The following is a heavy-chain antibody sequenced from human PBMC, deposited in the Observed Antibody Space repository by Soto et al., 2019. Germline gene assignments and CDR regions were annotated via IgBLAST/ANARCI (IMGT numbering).Heavy chain of an antibody. CDR2: IYYSGST. CDR3: ARRRVNVVVPAASRGDYYYYMDV. V-gene: IGHV4-59*08. J-gene: IGHJ6*03. Sequence: SETLSLTCTVSGGSISSYYWSWIRQPPGKGLEWIGYIYYSGSTNYNPSLKSRVTISVDTSKNQFSLKLSSVTAADTAVYYCARRRVNVVVPAASRGDYYYYMDVWGKGTTVTVSS. D-gene: IGHD2-2*01. CDR1: GGSISSYY.